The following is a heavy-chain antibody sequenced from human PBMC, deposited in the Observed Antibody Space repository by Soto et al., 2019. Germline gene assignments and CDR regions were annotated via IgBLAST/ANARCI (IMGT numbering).Heavy chain of an antibody. CDR3: ARDLGDRDFDVHY. D-gene: IGHD6-6*01. J-gene: IGHJ4*02. CDR1: GYTFTNSG. V-gene: IGHV1-18*01. Sequence: QVQLVQSGAAVKKPGASVKVSCKASGYTFTNSGCSWVRQAPGQGLEWVGWIRVNNGDTHYAQKLQSRVTMTTETSTSTAFMELRSLRSDETAVYYCARDLGDRDFDVHYWGQGTLITVSS. CDR2: IRVNNGDT.